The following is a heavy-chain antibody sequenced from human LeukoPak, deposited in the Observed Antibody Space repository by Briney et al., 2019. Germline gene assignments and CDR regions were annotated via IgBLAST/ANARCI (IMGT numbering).Heavy chain of an antibody. CDR3: ARDLPYYDFWSGRGWFDP. CDR2: ISYDGSNK. Sequence: GGSLRLSCAASGFTFSSYAMHWVRQAPGKWLEWVAVISYDGSNKYYADSVKGRFTISRDNSKNTLYLQMNSLRAEDTAVYYCARDLPYYDFWSGRGWFDPWGQGTLVTVSS. J-gene: IGHJ5*02. V-gene: IGHV3-30*04. D-gene: IGHD3-3*01. CDR1: GFTFSSYA.